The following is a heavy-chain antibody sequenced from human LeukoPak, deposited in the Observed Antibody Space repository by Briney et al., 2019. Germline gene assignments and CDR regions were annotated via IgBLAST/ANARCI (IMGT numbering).Heavy chain of an antibody. CDR3: ARGRGSDSSGYPR. Sequence: SETLSLTCAVYGGSFSGYYWSWIRQPPGKGLEWIGQINHSGSTNYNPSLKSRVTISVDTSKNQFSLKLSSVTAADTAVYYCARGRGSDSSGYPRWGQGTLVTVSS. D-gene: IGHD3-22*01. J-gene: IGHJ4*02. V-gene: IGHV4-34*01. CDR2: INHSGST. CDR1: GGSFSGYY.